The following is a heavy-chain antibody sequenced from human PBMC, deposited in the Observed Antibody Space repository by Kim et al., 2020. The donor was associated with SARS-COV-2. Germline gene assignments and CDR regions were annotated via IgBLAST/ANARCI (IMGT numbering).Heavy chain of an antibody. J-gene: IGHJ6*03. CDR2: IYYSGST. CDR3: ARLSFQQWPPNYYYYYMDV. D-gene: IGHD6-19*01. Sequence: SETLSLTCTVSGGSISSYYWSWIRQPPGKGLEWIGYIYYSGSTNYNPSLKSRVTISVDTSKNQFSLKLSSVTAADTAVYYCARLSFQQWPPNYYYYYMDVWGKGTTVTVSS. CDR1: GGSISSYY. V-gene: IGHV4-59*08.